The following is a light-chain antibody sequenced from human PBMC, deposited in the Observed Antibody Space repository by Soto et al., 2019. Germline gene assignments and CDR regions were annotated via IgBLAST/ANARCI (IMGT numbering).Light chain of an antibody. Sequence: EIVITKSPATLSVSPGERATLSCRASQSVSSNLAWYQQKPGQAPRLLIYGASTRATGIPARFSGSGSGTEFTLTISSLLSEDFAVYYCQQDNNWLITFGQGTRLEIK. J-gene: IGKJ5*01. V-gene: IGKV3-15*01. CDR3: QQDNNWLIT. CDR1: QSVSSN. CDR2: GAS.